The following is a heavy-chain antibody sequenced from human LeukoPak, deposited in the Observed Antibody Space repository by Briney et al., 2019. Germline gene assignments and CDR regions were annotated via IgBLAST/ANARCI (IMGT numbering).Heavy chain of an antibody. CDR3: ASGGVDCSSTSCFSSDP. CDR2: IYYSGST. V-gene: IGHV4-59*01. Sequence: SETLSLTCTVSGGSISSYYWSWIRQPPGKGLEWIGYIYYSGSTNYNPSLKSRVTISVDTSKNQFSLKLSSVTAADTAVYYCASGGVDCSSTSCFSSDPWGQGTLVTVSS. CDR1: GGSISSYY. D-gene: IGHD2-2*01. J-gene: IGHJ5*02.